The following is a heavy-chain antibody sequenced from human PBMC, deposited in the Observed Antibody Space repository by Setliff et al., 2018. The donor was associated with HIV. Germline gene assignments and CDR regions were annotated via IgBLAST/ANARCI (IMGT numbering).Heavy chain of an antibody. Sequence: SETLSLTCSVSGGSISSSTYYWGWIRQPPGKGLEWIGDIFYTGSTYYNPSPKSRVAISVDTSENQFSLKLNSVTAADTAVYYCAGRGRDGVFIMFATGFDPWGQGALVTVSS. CDR1: GGSISSSTYY. V-gene: IGHV4-39*01. J-gene: IGHJ5*02. D-gene: IGHD2-8*01. CDR3: AGRGRDGVFIMFATGFDP. CDR2: IFYTGST.